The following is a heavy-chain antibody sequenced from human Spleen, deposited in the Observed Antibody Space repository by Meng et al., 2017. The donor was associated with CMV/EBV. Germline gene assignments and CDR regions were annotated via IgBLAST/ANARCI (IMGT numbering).Heavy chain of an antibody. CDR3: ARYFIDDWNYGDYFDF. D-gene: IGHD1-7*01. CDR1: GFSFSSYF. CDR2: IKQDGTEK. Sequence: GSLRLSCAASGFSFSSYFMSWVRQAPGKGLEWVANIKQDGTEKNYVDSVKGRFTISRDNAKNSLYLQMNSLRAEDTAVYYCARYFIDDWNYGDYFDFWGQGTLVTVSS. V-gene: IGHV3-7*01. J-gene: IGHJ4*02.